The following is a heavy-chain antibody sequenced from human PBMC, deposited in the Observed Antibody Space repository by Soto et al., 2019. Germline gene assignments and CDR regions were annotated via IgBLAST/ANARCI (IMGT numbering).Heavy chain of an antibody. Sequence: ASVKISCTASGGTFSSYAITCVRQAPGQGLEWMGGIIPIFRTSNYAQKFQGRVTITADESTSTAYMELSSLRSEDTAVYYCARDPITIFGVSMRAYYYGTGVSGDGNTV. CDR1: GGTFSSYA. CDR3: ARDPITIFGVSMRAYYYGTGV. CDR2: IIPIFRTS. D-gene: IGHD3-3*01. J-gene: IGHJ6*02. V-gene: IGHV1-69*13.